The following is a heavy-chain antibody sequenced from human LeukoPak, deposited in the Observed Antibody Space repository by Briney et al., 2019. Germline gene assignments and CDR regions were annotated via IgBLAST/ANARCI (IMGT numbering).Heavy chain of an antibody. J-gene: IGHJ4*02. Sequence: GRSLRLSCAASGFTFSSYGMHWVRQAPGKGLEWVALISYDGSNKYYADSVKGRFTISRDNSKNKLYLQMNSLRAEDTAVYYCASRYCSSTSCYFDYWGQGTLVTVSS. V-gene: IGHV3-30*03. CDR3: ASRYCSSTSCYFDY. CDR2: ISYDGSNK. CDR1: GFTFSSYG. D-gene: IGHD2-2*01.